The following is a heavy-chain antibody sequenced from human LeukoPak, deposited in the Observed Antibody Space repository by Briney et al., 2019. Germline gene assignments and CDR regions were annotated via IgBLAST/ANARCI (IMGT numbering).Heavy chain of an antibody. J-gene: IGHJ4*02. D-gene: IGHD4-17*01. V-gene: IGHV3-23*01. CDR1: GFTFSSYA. CDR2: ISGSGGST. CDR3: AKDYGDYIWRRTSDYYFDY. Sequence: PGGSLRLSCAASGFTFSSYAMSWVRQAPGKGLEWVSSISGSGGSTYYADSVKGRFTISRENSRNTLYLQMNSLRAEDTAVYYCAKDYGDYIWRRTSDYYFDYWGQGTLVTVSS.